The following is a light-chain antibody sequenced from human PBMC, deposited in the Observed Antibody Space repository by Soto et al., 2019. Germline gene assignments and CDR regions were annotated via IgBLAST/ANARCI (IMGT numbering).Light chain of an antibody. V-gene: IGKV3-20*01. CDR1: QSVTNNY. Sequence: EIVLTQSPGTLSLSPGEGASLSCRASQSVTNNYLAWYQHKPGQSPRPLIYGASFRATGIPERFSGSGSGTDFTLTIRRLEAEDFAVYYCQQYGSSLYTFGQGTKLEIK. CDR3: QQYGSSLYT. J-gene: IGKJ2*01. CDR2: GAS.